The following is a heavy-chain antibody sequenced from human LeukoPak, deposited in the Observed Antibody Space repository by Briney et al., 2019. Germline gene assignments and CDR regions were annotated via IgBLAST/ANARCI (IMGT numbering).Heavy chain of an antibody. CDR2: ISSSSSYI. CDR3: ASPDLDY. Sequence: PGGSLRLSCAASGFTVSSNYMSWVRQAPGKGLEWVSSISSSSSYIYYADSVKGRFTISRDNAKNSLYLQMNSLRAEDTAVYYCASPDLDYWGQGTLVTVSS. V-gene: IGHV3-21*01. J-gene: IGHJ4*02. CDR1: GFTVSSNY.